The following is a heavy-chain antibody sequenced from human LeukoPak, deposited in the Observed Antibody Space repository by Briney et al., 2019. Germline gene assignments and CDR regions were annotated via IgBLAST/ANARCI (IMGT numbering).Heavy chain of an antibody. J-gene: IGHJ6*02. V-gene: IGHV3-11*01. CDR2: ISPGSTTI. CDR3: ARDSPKNYYYYGMDV. Sequence: GGSLRLSCAASGFTSSEYYMSWIRQAPGKGLEWVSYISPGSTTIYYADSVKGRFTISRDNAKNSLYLQMNNLRAEDTAIYYCARDSPKNYYYYGMDVWGQGTTVTVSS. CDR1: GFTSSEYY.